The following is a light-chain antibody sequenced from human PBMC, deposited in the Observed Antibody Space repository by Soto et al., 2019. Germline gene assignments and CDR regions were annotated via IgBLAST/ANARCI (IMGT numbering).Light chain of an antibody. J-gene: IGKJ3*01. CDR2: DAS. CDR1: QDISNY. CDR3: QQYDNFPPGFT. Sequence: DIQMTQSPSSLSASVGDRVTITCQASQDISNYLNWYQQKSGKAPKLLIYDASNLETGVPSRFSGSGSGTDFTFTISSLQPEDIATYYCQQYDNFPPGFTFGPGTKVDIK. V-gene: IGKV1-33*01.